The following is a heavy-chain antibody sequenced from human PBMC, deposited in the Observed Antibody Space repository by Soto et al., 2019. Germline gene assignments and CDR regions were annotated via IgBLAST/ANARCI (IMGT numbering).Heavy chain of an antibody. Sequence: QVQLQQWGAGLLKPSETLSLTCAVYGGSFSGYYWSWIRQPPGKGLECIGEINHSGSTNYNPSLKGRVTLSVGTSKHQFSLKLSSVTAADTAVYYSARGGGYGLFAYWGQGTLVTVSS. CDR1: GGSFSGYY. J-gene: IGHJ4*02. V-gene: IGHV4-34*01. CDR3: ARGGGYGLFAY. D-gene: IGHD5-12*01. CDR2: INHSGST.